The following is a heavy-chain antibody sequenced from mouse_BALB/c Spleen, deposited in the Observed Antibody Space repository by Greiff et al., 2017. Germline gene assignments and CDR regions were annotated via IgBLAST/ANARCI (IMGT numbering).Heavy chain of an antibody. J-gene: IGHJ1*01. CDR3: ARWLRRVYWYFDV. V-gene: IGHV14-3*02. D-gene: IGHD2-2*01. CDR2: IDPANGNT. Sequence: VQLQQSGAELVKPGASVKLSCTASGFNIKDTYMHWVKQRPEQGLEWIGRIDPANGNTKYDPKFQGKATITADTSSNTAYLQLSSLTSEDTAVYYCARWLRRVYWYFDVWGAGTTVTVSS. CDR1: GFNIKDTY.